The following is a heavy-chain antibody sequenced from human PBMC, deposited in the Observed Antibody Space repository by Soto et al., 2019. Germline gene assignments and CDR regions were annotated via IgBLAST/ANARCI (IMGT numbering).Heavy chain of an antibody. D-gene: IGHD3-10*01. V-gene: IGHV2-5*02. CDR3: AHTLQVLLSHAFDI. CDR2: IYWDDDK. CDR1: GFSLSTSGVG. Sequence: QITLKESGPTLVKPTQTLTLTCTFSGFSLSTSGVGVGWIRQPPGKALEWLALIYWDDDKRYSPSLKSRLSITKDTSKNQVVLTMTNMDPVDTATYYCAHTLQVLLSHAFDIWGQGTMVTVSS. J-gene: IGHJ3*02.